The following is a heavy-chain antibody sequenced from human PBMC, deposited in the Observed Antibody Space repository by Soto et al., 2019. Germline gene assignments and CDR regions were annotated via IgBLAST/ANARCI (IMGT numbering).Heavy chain of an antibody. V-gene: IGHV3-23*01. D-gene: IGHD3-9*01. CDR3: AKDPYYDILTGPDY. Sequence: GGSLRLSCAASGFTFSSYAMSWVRQAPGKGLEWVSAISGSGGSTYYADSVKGRFTISRDNSKNTLYLQMNSLRAEDTAVYYCAKDPYYDILTGPDYWGQGTLVTVSS. CDR1: GFTFSSYA. CDR2: ISGSGGST. J-gene: IGHJ4*02.